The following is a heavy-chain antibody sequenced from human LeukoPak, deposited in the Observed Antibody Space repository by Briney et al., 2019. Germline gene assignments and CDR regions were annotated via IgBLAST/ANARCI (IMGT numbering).Heavy chain of an antibody. CDR3: ATPRYSYGYGSAFDI. CDR1: GYSISSGYY. J-gene: IGHJ3*02. CDR2: IYHSGNT. D-gene: IGHD5-18*01. Sequence: SETLSLXCAVSGYSISSGYYWGWIRQPPGKGLEWIGSIYHSGNTYYNPSLKSRVTISVDTSKNQFSLKLSSVTAADTAVYYCATPRYSYGYGSAFDIWGQGTMVTVSS. V-gene: IGHV4-38-2*01.